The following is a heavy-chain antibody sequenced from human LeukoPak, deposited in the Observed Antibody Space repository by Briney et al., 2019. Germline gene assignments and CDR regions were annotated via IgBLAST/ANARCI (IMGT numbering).Heavy chain of an antibody. CDR2: IKTDGIEE. Sequence: PRGSLRLSCAASAFTLRSYWMSCVRQAPGKGVGWVASIKTDGIEEHYPGSVKGRFTTSRDNPKNSLYLQMNSLRAEDTALYHCARDCSITICSAWHAFDIWGQGTVVTVSS. CDR1: AFTLRSYW. CDR3: ARDCSITICSAWHAFDI. J-gene: IGHJ3*02. D-gene: IGHD2-2*01. V-gene: IGHV3-7*04.